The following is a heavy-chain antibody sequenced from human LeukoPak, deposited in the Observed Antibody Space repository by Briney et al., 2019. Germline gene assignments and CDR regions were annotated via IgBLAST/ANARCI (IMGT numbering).Heavy chain of an antibody. Sequence: TGGSLRLSCAASGFTFSIYWMHWVRQAPGKGLVWVSRINSDGSSTSYADSVKGRFTISRDNAKNTLYLQMNSLRAEDTAVYYCARDEENYYDSSGYVHWGQGTLVTVSS. CDR1: GFTFSIYW. V-gene: IGHV3-74*01. D-gene: IGHD3-22*01. J-gene: IGHJ4*02. CDR3: ARDEENYYDSSGYVH. CDR2: INSDGSST.